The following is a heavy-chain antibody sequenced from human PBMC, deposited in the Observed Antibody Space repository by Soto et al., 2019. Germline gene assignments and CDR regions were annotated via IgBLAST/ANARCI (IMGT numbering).Heavy chain of an antibody. CDR2: TLYSGSP. Sequence: PSETLSFTCRVSGGSVGTGAYYWSWIRQPPGKGLEWIGYTLYSGSPNYNPSLQSLQSRVTISVDTSRNQFSLRLTSVTAADTALYYCARHDYYHRTFDIWGQGTLVTVSS. CDR3: ARHDYYHRTFDI. D-gene: IGHD3-9*01. V-gene: IGHV4-61*08. CDR1: GGSVGTGAYY. J-gene: IGHJ3*02.